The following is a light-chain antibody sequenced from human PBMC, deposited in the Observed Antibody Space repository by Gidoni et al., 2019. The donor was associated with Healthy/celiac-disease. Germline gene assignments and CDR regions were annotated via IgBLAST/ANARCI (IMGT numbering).Light chain of an antibody. CDR1: QRVSSSY. CDR2: GAS. Sequence: EIVLTQSPGTLSLSQGERATLSCRASQRVSSSYLAWYQQKPVQAPRLLIYGASSRATGIPDRFSVSGSGTDFTLTISRLEPEDFAVYYCQQYGSPTWTFGQGTKVEIK. J-gene: IGKJ1*01. V-gene: IGKV3-20*01. CDR3: QQYGSPTWT.